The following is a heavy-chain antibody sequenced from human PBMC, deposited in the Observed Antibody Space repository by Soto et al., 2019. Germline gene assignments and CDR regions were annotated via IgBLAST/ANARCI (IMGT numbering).Heavy chain of an antibody. Sequence: SETLSLTCAVYGGSFSGYYWSWIRQPPGKGLEWIGEINHSGSTNYNPSLKSRVTISVDTSKNQFSLKLSSVTAADTAVYYCARRAVDTAMVTGFDYWGQGTLVTVSS. D-gene: IGHD5-18*01. J-gene: IGHJ4*02. CDR2: INHSGST. CDR1: GGSFSGYY. V-gene: IGHV4-34*01. CDR3: ARRAVDTAMVTGFDY.